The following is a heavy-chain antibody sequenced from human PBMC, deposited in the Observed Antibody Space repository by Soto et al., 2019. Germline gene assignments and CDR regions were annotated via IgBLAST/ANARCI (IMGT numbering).Heavy chain of an antibody. CDR2: IYYSGST. CDR1: GGSISSGGYY. CDR3: ARDSSSWHRANYYGMDV. Sequence: QVQLQESGPGLVKPSQTLSLTCTVSGGSISSGGYYWSWIRQHPGKGLEWIGYIYYSGSTYYNPSLKSRVTISVDTSKNQFSLKLGSVTAADTAVYYCARDSSSWHRANYYGMDVWGQGTTVTVSS. V-gene: IGHV4-31*03. D-gene: IGHD6-13*01. J-gene: IGHJ6*02.